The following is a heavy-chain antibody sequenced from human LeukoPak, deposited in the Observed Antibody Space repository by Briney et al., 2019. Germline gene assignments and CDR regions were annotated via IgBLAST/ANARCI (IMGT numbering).Heavy chain of an antibody. D-gene: IGHD2-2*01. J-gene: IGHJ5*02. CDR3: ARTNIVVVPAATNWFDP. Sequence: SETLSLTCTVSGGSISSSSYYWGWIRQPPGKGLEWIGSIYYSGSTYYNPSLKSRVTISVDTSKNQFSLKLSSVTAADTAMYYCARTNIVVVPAATNWFDPWGQGTLVTVSS. CDR2: IYYSGST. CDR1: GGSISSSSYY. V-gene: IGHV4-39*01.